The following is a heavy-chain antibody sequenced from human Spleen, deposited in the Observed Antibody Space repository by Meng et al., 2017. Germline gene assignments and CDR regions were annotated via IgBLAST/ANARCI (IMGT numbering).Heavy chain of an antibody. CDR1: GGSLSGDY. V-gene: IGHV4-34*01. CDR2: INHRGRT. J-gene: IGHJ4*02. CDR3: ARDAGDF. Sequence: VQLRQWGAGLLTPSERPSLTCAVPGGSLSGDYWSWIRQPPGKGLEWIGEINHRGRTTYNPSLKSRVTISIDTSEKQFSLNLTSVTAADTAVYYCARDAGDFWGQGTLVTVSS.